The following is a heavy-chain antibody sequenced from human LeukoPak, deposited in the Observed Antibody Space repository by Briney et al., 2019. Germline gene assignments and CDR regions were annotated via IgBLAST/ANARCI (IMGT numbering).Heavy chain of an antibody. Sequence: GGSLRLSCAASGFTFGSYWMSWVRQAPGKRLEWVATIKEDGSDKYYVDSVKGRFTISRDNVKNSVYQQMNSLRAEDTAVYYCAREKNLGTWGQGTLVTVSS. CDR2: IKEDGSDK. CDR1: GFTFGSYW. CDR3: AREKNLGT. J-gene: IGHJ4*02. V-gene: IGHV3-7*05. D-gene: IGHD1-14*01.